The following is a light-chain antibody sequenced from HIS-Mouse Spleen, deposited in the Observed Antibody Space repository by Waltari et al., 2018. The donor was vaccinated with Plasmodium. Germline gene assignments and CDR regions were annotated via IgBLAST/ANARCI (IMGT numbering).Light chain of an antibody. CDR3: MQGTHWPPET. CDR2: KVY. Sequence: DVVMTQSPLSLPVTLGQPASISCRSSQSLVHSDGNTYLNWFQQRPGQSPRRLIYKVYNRDSGVPDRFSGSGSGTDFTLKISRVEAEDVGVYYCMQGTHWPPETFGQGTKLEIK. V-gene: IGKV2-30*02. CDR1: QSLVHSDGNTY. J-gene: IGKJ2*01.